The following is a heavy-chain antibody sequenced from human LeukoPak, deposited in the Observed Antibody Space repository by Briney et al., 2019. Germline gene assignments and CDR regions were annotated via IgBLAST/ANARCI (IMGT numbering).Heavy chain of an antibody. Sequence: GGSLRLSSAASGFTFSDYYMSWIRQAPGKGLEWVSYISSSGSTIYYADSVKGRFTISRDNAKNSLYLQMNSLRAEDTAVYYCASQAAHTMVRGAIDYWGQGTLVTVSS. CDR3: ASQAAHTMVRGAIDY. V-gene: IGHV3-11*01. CDR1: GFTFSDYY. CDR2: ISSSGSTI. J-gene: IGHJ4*02. D-gene: IGHD3-10*01.